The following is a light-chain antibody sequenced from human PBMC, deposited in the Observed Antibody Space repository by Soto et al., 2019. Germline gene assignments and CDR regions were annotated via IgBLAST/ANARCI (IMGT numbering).Light chain of an antibody. J-gene: IGLJ1*01. V-gene: IGLV2-11*01. Sequence: QSALTQPRSVSGSPGQSVNLSCTGTSSDVGGYHYVSWYQHHPGKAPKIIIYDVNKRPSGVPDRFSGSKSGNTASLTISGLQTEDEADYYCCSYASSSTLYVFGTGTKLTVL. CDR3: CSYASSSTLYV. CDR1: SSDVGGYHY. CDR2: DVN.